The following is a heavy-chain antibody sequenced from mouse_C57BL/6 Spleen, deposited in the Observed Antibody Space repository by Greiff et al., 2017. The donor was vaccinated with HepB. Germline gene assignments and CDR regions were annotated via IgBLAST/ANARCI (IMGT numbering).Heavy chain of an antibody. V-gene: IGHV14-3*01. D-gene: IGHD1-1*01. Sequence: DVKLQESVAELVRPGASVKLSCTASGFNIKNTYMHWVKQRPEQGLEWIGRIDPANGNTKYAPKFQGKATITADTSSNTAYLQLSSLTSEDTAIYYCARGDYGSSLWFAYWGQGTLVTVSA. J-gene: IGHJ3*01. CDR1: GFNIKNTY. CDR3: ARGDYGSSLWFAY. CDR2: IDPANGNT.